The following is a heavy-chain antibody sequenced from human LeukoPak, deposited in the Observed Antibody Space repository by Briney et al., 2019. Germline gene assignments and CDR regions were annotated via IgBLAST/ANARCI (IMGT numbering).Heavy chain of an antibody. CDR3: ARHGSGWSLDY. V-gene: IGHV4-59*08. CDR2: ISDSGST. J-gene: IGHJ4*02. CDR1: GGSITPYY. D-gene: IGHD6-19*01. Sequence: PSETLSLTCTVSGGSITPYYWIWIRQPPGKGLEWIGDISDSGSTNYNPSLKSRVTISVDTSKNQFSLRLSSVTAADTAVYYCARHGSGWSLDYWGQGTLVTVSS.